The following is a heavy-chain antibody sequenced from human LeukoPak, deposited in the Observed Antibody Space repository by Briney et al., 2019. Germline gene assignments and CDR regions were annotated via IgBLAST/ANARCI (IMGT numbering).Heavy chain of an antibody. CDR2: ISSRSSNR. V-gene: IGHV3-48*04. CDR1: GFTFSSYG. J-gene: IGHJ5*02. D-gene: IGHD2-2*02. CDR3: ARAVPGPGAILWFDP. Sequence: GTLRLSCAASGFTFSSYGMSWVRQAPGQGLEWVSYISSRSSNRYYADSVKGRFTISRDNAKNSLYLHMNSLRAEDTAVYYCARAVPGPGAILWFDPWGQGTLVTVSS.